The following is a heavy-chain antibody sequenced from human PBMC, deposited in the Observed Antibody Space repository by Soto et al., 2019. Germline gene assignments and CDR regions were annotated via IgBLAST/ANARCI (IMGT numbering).Heavy chain of an antibody. Sequence: PGGSLRLPCAASGFTFSSYGMHWVRQGPGKGLEWVAVISYDGSNKYYADSVKGRFTISRDNSKNTLYLQMNSLRAEDTAVYYCAKKEGQRYYYYYMDVWGKGTTVTGAS. V-gene: IGHV3-30*18. CDR1: GFTFSSYG. J-gene: IGHJ6*03. CDR2: ISYDGSNK. CDR3: AKKEGQRYYYYYMDV.